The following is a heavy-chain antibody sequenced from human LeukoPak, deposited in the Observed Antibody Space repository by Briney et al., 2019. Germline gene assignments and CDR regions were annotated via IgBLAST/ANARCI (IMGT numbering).Heavy chain of an antibody. CDR1: GDTFSNYG. V-gene: IGHV1-69*05. J-gene: IGHJ4*02. D-gene: IGHD3-22*01. CDR2: IMPISGIA. CDR3: ARDLYYYDSGGPDY. Sequence: SVKVSCKXSGDTFSNYGLSWVRQAPGQGLEWMGRIMPISGIANYAQKFQDRVTINTDESTSTVYMELNSLRSEDTAVYYCARDLYYYDSGGPDYWGQGTLVSVSS.